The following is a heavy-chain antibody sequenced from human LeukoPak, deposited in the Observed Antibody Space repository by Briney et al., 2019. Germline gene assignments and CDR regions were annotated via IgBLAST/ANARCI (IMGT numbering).Heavy chain of an antibody. CDR1: GYTFTGYY. Sequence: ASVKVSCKVSGYTFTGYYIHWVRQAPGQGLEWMGWINPNSGGTNYAQKFQGRVTMTRDTSISTAYMELSRLRSDDTAVYYCARVSLSVVAFFYRFFDWWGQRTLVTVSS. V-gene: IGHV1-2*02. J-gene: IGHJ4*02. D-gene: IGHD3-16*02. CDR3: ARVSLSVVAFFYRFFDW. CDR2: INPNSGGT.